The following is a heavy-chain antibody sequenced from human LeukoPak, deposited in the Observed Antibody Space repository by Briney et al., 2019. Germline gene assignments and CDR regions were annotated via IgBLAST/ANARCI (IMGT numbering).Heavy chain of an antibody. V-gene: IGHV3-53*01. CDR2: IYSGGST. CDR1: GFTVSSNY. D-gene: IGHD3-16*02. J-gene: IGHJ4*02. Sequence: GGSLRLSCAASGFTVSSNYMSWVRQAPGKGLEWVSVIYSGGSTYYADSVKGRFTIFRDNSKNTVYLQMNSLRVEDTAVYYCAKSLYGGCDYWGQGTVVTVSS. CDR3: AKSLYGGCDY.